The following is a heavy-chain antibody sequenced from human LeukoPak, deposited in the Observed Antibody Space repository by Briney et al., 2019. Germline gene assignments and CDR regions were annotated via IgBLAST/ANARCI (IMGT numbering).Heavy chain of an antibody. CDR1: GFTFSSYS. CDR2: ISSSSSTI. CDR3: AGDSSVKLPTPYVY. J-gene: IGHJ4*02. Sequence: GGSLRLSCATSGFTFSSYSMNWVRQAPGKGLEWVSYISSSSSTIYYADSVKGRFTISRDNAKNSLYLQMNSLRAEDTAVYYCAGDSSVKLPTPYVYWGQGTLVTVSS. D-gene: IGHD3-22*01. V-gene: IGHV3-48*01.